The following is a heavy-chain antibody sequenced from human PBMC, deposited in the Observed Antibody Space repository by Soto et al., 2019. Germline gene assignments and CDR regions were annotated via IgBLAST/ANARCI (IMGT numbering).Heavy chain of an antibody. CDR3: ARYNFPLVTGTTSFDY. J-gene: IGHJ4*02. CDR1: GGSFSGYY. D-gene: IGHD1-20*01. CDR2: INHSGST. Sequence: SETLSLTCAVYGGSFSGYYWSWIRQPPGKGLEWIGEINHSGSTNYNPSLKSRVTISVDTSKNQFSLKLSSVTAADTAVYYCARYNFPLVTGTTSFDYWGQGTLVTVSS. V-gene: IGHV4-34*01.